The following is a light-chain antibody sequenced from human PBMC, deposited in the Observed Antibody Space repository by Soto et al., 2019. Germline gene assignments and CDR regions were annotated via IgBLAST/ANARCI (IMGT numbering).Light chain of an antibody. V-gene: IGKV2-28*01. CDR1: RSLLNSNGYNC. Sequence: DIVMTQSPLSLPVTPGESASISCRSSRSLLNSNGYNCLDWYLQKPGQSPQLLIHLGSSRASGVPDRFSGSGSGTDFTLIISRVEPADVWVYYCMQALKPPLTFGGGTKVETK. J-gene: IGKJ4*01. CDR3: MQALKPPLT. CDR2: LGS.